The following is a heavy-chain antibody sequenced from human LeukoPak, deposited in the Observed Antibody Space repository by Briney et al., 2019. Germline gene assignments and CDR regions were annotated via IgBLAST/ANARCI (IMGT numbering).Heavy chain of an antibody. CDR1: GFTFSSFG. J-gene: IGHJ4*02. V-gene: IGHV3-30*02. Sequence: GGSVRLSCAASGFTFSSFGMLGVRQAPGKGLEGVAFIRYDGSNKYYADSVKDRFNISRDNSKNTLYRQMNSLRAEDTAVYYCAKDVMASNYYDKNTHPDYWGQGTLVTVSS. CDR2: IRYDGSNK. D-gene: IGHD3-22*01. CDR3: AKDVMASNYYDKNTHPDY.